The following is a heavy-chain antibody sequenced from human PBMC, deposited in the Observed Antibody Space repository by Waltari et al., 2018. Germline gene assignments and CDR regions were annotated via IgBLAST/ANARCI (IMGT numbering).Heavy chain of an antibody. J-gene: IGHJ4*02. Sequence: EVQLVESGGGLVKPGGSLRLPGAASGFTFSNAWMSWVRQAPGTGLARVGRIKSKTDGGTTDYAAPVKGRFTISRDDSKNTLYLQMNSLKTEDTAVYYCTTDPPDIVLMVYASDYWGQGTLVTVSS. D-gene: IGHD2-8*01. CDR2: IKSKTDGGTT. CDR3: TTDPPDIVLMVYASDY. V-gene: IGHV3-15*01. CDR1: GFTFSNAW.